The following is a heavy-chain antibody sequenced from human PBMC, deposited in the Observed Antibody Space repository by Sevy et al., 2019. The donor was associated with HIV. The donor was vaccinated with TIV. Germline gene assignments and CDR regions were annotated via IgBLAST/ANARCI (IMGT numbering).Heavy chain of an antibody. V-gene: IGHV4-34*01. CDR2: INHSGST. D-gene: IGHD6-6*01. J-gene: IGHJ6*02. CDR3: ARSPLLSAARYYGMDV. Sequence: SETLSLTCAVYGGSFSGYYWSWIRQPPGKGLEWIGEINHSGSTNYNPSLKSRVTISVDTSKNQFSLKLSSVTAADTAVYYCARSPLLSAARYYGMDVWGQRTTVTVSS. CDR1: GGSFSGYY.